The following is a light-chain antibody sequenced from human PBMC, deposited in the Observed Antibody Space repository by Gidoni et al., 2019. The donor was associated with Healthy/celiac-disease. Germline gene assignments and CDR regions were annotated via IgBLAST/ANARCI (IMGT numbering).Light chain of an antibody. Sequence: RATINCKSSQSVLYSSNNKNYLAWYQQKPGQPPKLLIYWASTRESGVPDRFSGSGSGTDFTLTISSLQAEDVAVYYCQQYYSTPETFGQXTKLEIK. J-gene: IGKJ2*01. V-gene: IGKV4-1*01. CDR2: WAS. CDR3: QQYYSTPET. CDR1: QSVLYSSNNKNY.